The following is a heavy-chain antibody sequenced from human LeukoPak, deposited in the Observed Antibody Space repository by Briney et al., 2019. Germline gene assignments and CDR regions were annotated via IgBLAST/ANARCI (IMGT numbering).Heavy chain of an antibody. Sequence: GGSLRLSCAASGFTFSSYWMHWVRQAPGKGLVWVSRINSDGSITTYADSVRGRFTISRDNANSTLYLQMNSLRAEDTAVYYCASSTQISKYADYWGQGALVTVSS. D-gene: IGHD2-2*01. J-gene: IGHJ4*02. CDR2: INSDGSIT. V-gene: IGHV3-74*01. CDR3: ASSTQISKYADY. CDR1: GFTFSSYW.